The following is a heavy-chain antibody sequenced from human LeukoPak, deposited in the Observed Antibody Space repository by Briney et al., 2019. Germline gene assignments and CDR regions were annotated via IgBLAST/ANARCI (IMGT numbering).Heavy chain of an antibody. CDR3: AREGDPTGSYYNY. V-gene: IGHV4-4*02. CDR1: GVSISSSNR. J-gene: IGHJ4*02. Sequence: SGTLSLTCDVSGVSISSSNRWSWVRQPPGKGLEWIGEIYHSGSTNYNPSLKSRVTISVDKSKNQFSLNLNSVTAADAAVYYCAREGDPTGSYYNYWGQGILVTVSS. CDR2: IYHSGST. D-gene: IGHD3-10*01.